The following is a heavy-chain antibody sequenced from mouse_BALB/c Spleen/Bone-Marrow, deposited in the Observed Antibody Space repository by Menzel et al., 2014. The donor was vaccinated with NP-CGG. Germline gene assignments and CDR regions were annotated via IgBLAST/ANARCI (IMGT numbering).Heavy chain of an antibody. V-gene: IGHV5-17*02. CDR3: ARDVPLYDVGYFDY. D-gene: IGHD2-14*01. J-gene: IGHJ2*01. Sequence: EVQLVESGGGLVQPGGSRKLSCAASGFTFSSFGMHWVRQAPEKGLEWVAYISSGSSTIYYADTVKGRFTISRDNPKNTLFLQMTCLRSEDTAMYYCARDVPLYDVGYFDYWGQGTTLTVSS. CDR1: GFTFSSFG. CDR2: ISSGSSTI.